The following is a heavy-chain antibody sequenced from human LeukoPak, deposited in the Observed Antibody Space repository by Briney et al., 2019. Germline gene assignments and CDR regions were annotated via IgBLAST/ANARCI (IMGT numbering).Heavy chain of an antibody. CDR3: GMSGDRVPLQDDVFDV. V-gene: IGHV5-51*01. CDR2: IYPGYSGP. CDR1: GYSFTSYC. J-gene: IGHJ3*01. Sequence: GEALNISCKVSGYSFTSYCIGWVRQMPGKGLEGMGIIYPGYSGPTYSPSFQGQVTISVDKSINHAYLQWSSLQASDPAMYYCGMSGDRVPLQDDVFDVWGQGTMVTVST. D-gene: IGHD1-26*01.